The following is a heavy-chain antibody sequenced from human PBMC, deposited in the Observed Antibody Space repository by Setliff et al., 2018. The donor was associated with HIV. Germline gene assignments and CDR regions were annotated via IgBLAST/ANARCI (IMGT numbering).Heavy chain of an antibody. CDR1: GESFSGYS. Sequence: SETLSLTCAVYGESFSGYSWTWIRQPPGKGLGWLGEINHSGSAKYNPSLKSRVTISVDTSKNQFSLKLSSVTAADTAVYYCARSFGSMAARPHPYFDFWGQGTLVTVSS. CDR3: ARSFGSMAARPHPYFDF. J-gene: IGHJ4*02. V-gene: IGHV4-34*01. D-gene: IGHD6-6*01. CDR2: INHSGSA.